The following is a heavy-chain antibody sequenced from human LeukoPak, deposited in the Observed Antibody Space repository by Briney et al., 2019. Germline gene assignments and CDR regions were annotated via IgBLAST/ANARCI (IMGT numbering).Heavy chain of an antibody. Sequence: GGSLRLSCAASGFTFSDYYMSWIRQAPGKGLEWVSYISSSGSTIYYADSVKGRFTISRDNAKNSLYLQMNSLRAEDTAVYYCAREVAARAGCDDAFDIWGQGTMVTVSS. CDR3: AREVAARAGCDDAFDI. CDR1: GFTFSDYY. V-gene: IGHV3-11*04. CDR2: ISSSGSTI. J-gene: IGHJ3*02. D-gene: IGHD6-6*01.